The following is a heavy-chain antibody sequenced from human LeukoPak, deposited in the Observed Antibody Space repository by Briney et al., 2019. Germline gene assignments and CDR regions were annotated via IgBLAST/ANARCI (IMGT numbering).Heavy chain of an antibody. CDR2: VNPNSGGT. J-gene: IGHJ4*02. V-gene: IGHV1-2*06. CDR3: ARVMTTQNFDY. CDR1: GYTFTSYG. Sequence: ASVKVSCKASGYTFTSYGISWVRQAPGQGLEWMGRVNPNSGGTNYAQKFQGRVTMTRDTSISTAYMELSRLRSDDTAVYYCARVMTTQNFDYWGQGTLVTVSS. D-gene: IGHD4-11*01.